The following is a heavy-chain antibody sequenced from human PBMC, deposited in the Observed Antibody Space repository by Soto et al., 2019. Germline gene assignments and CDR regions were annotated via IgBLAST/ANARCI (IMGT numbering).Heavy chain of an antibody. V-gene: IGHV1-18*04. D-gene: IGHD3-10*01. CDR2: ISTYTGTT. Sequence: ASVKVSCKASVCTFSSYAIGWVRQAPGQGLEWLGWISTYTGTTDYAQNLQGRLTMTTDTSTTTAYMELRSLRSNDTAVYYCARDYYGSGAPDHYGLDVWGQGTTVTVSS. J-gene: IGHJ6*02. CDR3: ARDYYGSGAPDHYGLDV. CDR1: VCTFSSYA.